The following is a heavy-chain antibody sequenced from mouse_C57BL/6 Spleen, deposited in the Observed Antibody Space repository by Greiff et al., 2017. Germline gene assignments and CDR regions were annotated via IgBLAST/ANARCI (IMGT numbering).Heavy chain of an antibody. CDR1: GYTFTSYW. J-gene: IGHJ3*01. V-gene: IGHV1-61*01. CDR2: IYPSDSET. CDR3: ARRSTMVTTGFAY. D-gene: IGHD2-2*01. Sequence: QVQLQQPGAELVRPGSSVKLSCKASGYTFTSYWMDWVKQRPGQGLEWIGNIYPSDSETHYNQKFQDKATLTVDKSSSTAYMQLSSLTSEDSAVYYCARRSTMVTTGFAYWGQGTLVTVSA.